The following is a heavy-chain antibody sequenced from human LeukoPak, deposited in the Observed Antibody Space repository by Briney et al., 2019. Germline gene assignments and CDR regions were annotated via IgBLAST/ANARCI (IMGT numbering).Heavy chain of an antibody. D-gene: IGHD5-12*01. CDR3: ARGLMATTPFDY. V-gene: IGHV4-39*01. J-gene: IGHJ4*02. Sequence: SETLSLTCTVSGGSISSSSYYRGWIRQPPGKGLEWIGSIYYSGSTYYNPSLKSRVTISVDTSKNQFSLKLSSVTAADTAVYYCARGLMATTPFDYWGQGTLVTVSS. CDR1: GGSISSSSYY. CDR2: IYYSGST.